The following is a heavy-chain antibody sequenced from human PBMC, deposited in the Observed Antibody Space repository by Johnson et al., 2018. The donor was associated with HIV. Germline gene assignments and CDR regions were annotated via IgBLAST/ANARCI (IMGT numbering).Heavy chain of an antibody. CDR1: RFTFSDYY. J-gene: IGHJ3*01. V-gene: IGHV3-11*04. CDR2: ISSSGGTI. D-gene: IGHD1-26*01. CDR3: ARAVRVGASTNSAFDF. Sequence: QVQLVESGGGLVKPGGSLRLSCAASRFTFSDYYMSWIRQTPGKGLEWVAYISSSGGTIYYADSVKGRFSISRDNAKNSLYLQMNSLRAEDTAVYYCARAVRVGASTNSAFDFWGQGTMVTVSS.